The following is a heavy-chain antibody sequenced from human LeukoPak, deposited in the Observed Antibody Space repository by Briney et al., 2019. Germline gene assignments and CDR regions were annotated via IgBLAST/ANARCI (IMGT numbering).Heavy chain of an antibody. CDR1: GFTFSSYA. D-gene: IGHD6-19*01. J-gene: IGHJ1*01. V-gene: IGHV3-23*01. CDR3: ARARIAVATTAEYFQH. CDR2: ISGSGGST. Sequence: PGGSLRLSCAASGFTFSSYAMSWVRQAPGKGLEWVSAISGSGGSTYYADSVKGRFTISRDNSKNTLYLQMNSLRAEDTAVYYCARARIAVATTAEYFQHWGQGTLVTVSS.